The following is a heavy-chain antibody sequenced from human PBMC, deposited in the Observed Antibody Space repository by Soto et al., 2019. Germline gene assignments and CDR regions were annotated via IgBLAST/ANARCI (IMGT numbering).Heavy chain of an antibody. D-gene: IGHD6-13*01. CDR1: GYSFNSYG. V-gene: IGHV1-18*01. J-gene: IGHJ4*02. CDR2: ISVYNGNT. CDR3: AGVTAAGQGVLDY. Sequence: GASVKVSCKASGYSFNSYGISWVRQAPGPGLEWMGWISVYNGNTNYAQKLQGRVTMTTDTSTSTAYMELRSLRSDDTAVYYCAGVTAAGQGVLDYWGQGTLVTVSS.